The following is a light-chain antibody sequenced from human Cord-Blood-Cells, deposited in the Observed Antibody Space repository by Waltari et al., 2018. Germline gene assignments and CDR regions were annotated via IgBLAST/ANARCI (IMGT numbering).Light chain of an antibody. CDR1: SSDVGGYHY. V-gene: IGLV2-8*01. J-gene: IGLJ1*01. CDR3: SSYAGSNNYV. Sequence: QSALTQPPSASGSPGQSVTISCTGTSSDVGGYHYVSWYQQHPGKAPKLMIYEVSKRPSGVPDRFSGSKSGTTASLTVSGLQAEDEADYYCSSYAGSNNYVFGTGTKVTVL. CDR2: EVS.